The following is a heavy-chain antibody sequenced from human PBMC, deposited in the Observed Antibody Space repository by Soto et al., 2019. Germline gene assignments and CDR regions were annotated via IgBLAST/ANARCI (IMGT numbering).Heavy chain of an antibody. J-gene: IGHJ6*03. CDR3: ARDQVVPAARSDYYYYYYMDV. V-gene: IGHV3-33*01. CDR1: GFTFSSYG. D-gene: IGHD2-2*01. CDR2: IWYDGSNK. Sequence: GGSLRLSCAASGFTFSSYGMHWVRQAPGKGLEWVAVIWYDGSNKYYADSVKGRFTISRDNSKNTLYLQMNSLRAEDTAVYYCARDQVVPAARSDYYYYYYMDVWGKGTTVTVSS.